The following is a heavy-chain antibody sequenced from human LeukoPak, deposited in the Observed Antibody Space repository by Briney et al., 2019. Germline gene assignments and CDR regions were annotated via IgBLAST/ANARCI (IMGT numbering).Heavy chain of an antibody. CDR2: ISGSGGST. J-gene: IGHJ5*02. Sequence: GGSLRLSCAASGFTFSSYGMSWVRQAPGKGLEWVSAISGSGGSTYYADSVKGRFTISRDNSKNTLYLQMNSLRAEDTAVYYCARDLNYDILTVDGGRNWFDPWGQGTLVTVSS. CDR1: GFTFSSYG. CDR3: ARDLNYDILTVDGGRNWFDP. V-gene: IGHV3-23*01. D-gene: IGHD3-9*01.